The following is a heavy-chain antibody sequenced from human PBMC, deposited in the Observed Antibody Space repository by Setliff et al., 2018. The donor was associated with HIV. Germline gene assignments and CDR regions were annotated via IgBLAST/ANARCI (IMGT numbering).Heavy chain of an antibody. J-gene: IGHJ4*02. D-gene: IGHD1-1*01. CDR1: GFSLSTSGMC. CDR2: IDWDDDK. CDR3: AYSGRQLRGPYFDF. V-gene: IGHV2-70*11. Sequence: SGPTLVNPTQTLTLTCTFSGFSLSTSGMCVSWIRQPPGKALEWLARIDWDDDKHYSTSLKIRLTVTKDTSKNRVVFTMTNMDPVDTATYYCAYSGRQLRGPYFDFWGQGTPVTVSS.